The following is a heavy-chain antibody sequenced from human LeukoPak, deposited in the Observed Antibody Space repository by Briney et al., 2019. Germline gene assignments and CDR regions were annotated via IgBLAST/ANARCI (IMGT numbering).Heavy chain of an antibody. CDR1: GFTFSTYS. V-gene: IGHV3-48*01. CDR3: ARHGGSYSFDY. D-gene: IGHD1-26*01. J-gene: IGHJ4*02. Sequence: GGSLRLSCAASGFTFSTYSMNWVRQAPGKGLEWVSYISSSGTIYYANSVKGRFTISRDNAKNSLYLQMNSLRAEDTAVYYCARHGGSYSFDYWGQGTLVTVSS. CDR2: ISSSGTI.